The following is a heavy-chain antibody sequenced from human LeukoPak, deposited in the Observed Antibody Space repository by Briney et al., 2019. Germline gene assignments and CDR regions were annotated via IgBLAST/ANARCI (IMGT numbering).Heavy chain of an antibody. CDR3: ARDKTTVTPYGYYYYMDV. J-gene: IGHJ6*03. V-gene: IGHV3-23*01. D-gene: IGHD4-11*01. CDR2: ISGSGGST. CDR1: GFTFSSYA. Sequence: GGSLRLSCAASGFTFSSYAMSWVRQVPGKGLEWVSVISGSGGSTYYADSVKGRFTISRDNSKNTLYLQMNSLRAEDTAVYYCARDKTTVTPYGYYYYMDVWGKGTTVTVSS.